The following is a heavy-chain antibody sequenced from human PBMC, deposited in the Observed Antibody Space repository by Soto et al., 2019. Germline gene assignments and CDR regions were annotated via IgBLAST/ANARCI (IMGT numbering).Heavy chain of an antibody. CDR1: GFAFSNYG. D-gene: IGHD2-2*01. J-gene: IGHJ4*02. CDR2: ISKSDYT. Sequence: GGSLRLSCTVSGFAFSNYGINWVRQAPGKGLEWVSSISKSDYTYYSDSVKGRFTISRDNAKNSVSLQMNTLRVEDTAVYYCAREDSIIIPAVSDFWGQGTLVTVSS. CDR3: AREDSIIIPAVSDF. V-gene: IGHV3-21*01.